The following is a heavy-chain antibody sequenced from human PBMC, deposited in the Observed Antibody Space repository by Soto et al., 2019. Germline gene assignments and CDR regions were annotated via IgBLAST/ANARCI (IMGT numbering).Heavy chain of an antibody. CDR3: ARAREAARLGKNYYYGMDV. CDR2: IIPIFGTA. CDR1: GGTFSSYA. D-gene: IGHD6-6*01. Sequence: QVQLVQSGAEVTKPGSSVKVSCKASGGTFSSYAISWVRQAPGQGLEWMGGIIPIFGTANYAQKFQERVTITADESTSTAYRELSRPRTEDTAVYYCARAREAARLGKNYYYGMDVWGQGTTVTVSS. J-gene: IGHJ6*02. V-gene: IGHV1-69*01.